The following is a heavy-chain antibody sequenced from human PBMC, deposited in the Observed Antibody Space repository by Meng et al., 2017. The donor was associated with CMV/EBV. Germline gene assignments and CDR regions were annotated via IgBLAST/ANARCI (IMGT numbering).Heavy chain of an antibody. J-gene: IGHJ4*02. V-gene: IGHV3-15*01. Sequence: AASGFTFSNAWRSWGRQAPGKGLEWGGSNKSKTDEEKTDYAATVKGRFTISRDDSKNTLYLQMNSLKTEDTAVYYCTTAPFHIPQGYWGQGTLVTVSS. CDR3: TTAPFHIPQGY. CDR1: GFTFSNAW. D-gene: IGHD2-21*01. CDR2: NKSKTDEEKT.